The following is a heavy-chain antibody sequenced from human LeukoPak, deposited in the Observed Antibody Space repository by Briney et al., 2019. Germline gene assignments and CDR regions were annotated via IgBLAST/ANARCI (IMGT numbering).Heavy chain of an antibody. J-gene: IGHJ3*02. Sequence: PSETLSLTCIVSGGSISSYYWSWIRQPAGKGLEWIGRIYTGGSTNYNPSLKSRVTMSVDTSKNQFSLKLSSVTAADTAVYYCARDRYSYGYVGAFDIWGQGTMVTVSS. V-gene: IGHV4-4*07. CDR2: IYTGGST. D-gene: IGHD5-18*01. CDR1: GGSISSYY. CDR3: ARDRYSYGYVGAFDI.